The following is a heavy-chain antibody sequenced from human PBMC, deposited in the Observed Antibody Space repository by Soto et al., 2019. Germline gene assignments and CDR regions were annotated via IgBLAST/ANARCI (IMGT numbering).Heavy chain of an antibody. V-gene: IGHV1-18*01. J-gene: IGHJ6*02. CDR2: ISAYNGNT. CDR1: GYTFTSYG. Sequence: GASVKVSCKASGYTFTSYGISWVRQAPEQGLEWMGWISAYNGNTNYAQKLQGRVTMTTDTSTSTAYMELRSLRSDDTAVYYCARGGYYYGSGSSQYYYYGMDVWGQGTTVTVSS. CDR3: ARGGYYYGSGSSQYYYYGMDV. D-gene: IGHD3-10*01.